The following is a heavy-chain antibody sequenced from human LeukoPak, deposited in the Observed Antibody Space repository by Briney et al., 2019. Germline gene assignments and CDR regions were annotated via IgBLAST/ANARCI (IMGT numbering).Heavy chain of an antibody. D-gene: IGHD2-8*01. J-gene: IGHJ3*02. CDR1: GFIFSDHV. CDR2: ISYKGRNK. Sequence: GGSLRLSCAASGFIFSDHVMHLVRQAPGKGVEWVGLISYKGRNKDYADSVKGRFTVSRDNSKKTVYLEMNSLRAEDTAVFYCARQMGYGTKEDAFDIWGQGTMVTVSS. CDR3: ARQMGYGTKEDAFDI. V-gene: IGHV3-30*03.